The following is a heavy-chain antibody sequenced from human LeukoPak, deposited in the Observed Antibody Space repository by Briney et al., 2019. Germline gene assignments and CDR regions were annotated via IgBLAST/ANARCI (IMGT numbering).Heavy chain of an antibody. CDR2: ISSDGSNK. V-gene: IGHV3-30*03. D-gene: IGHD4-11*01. CDR3: ARGTVTNPDS. J-gene: IGHJ4*02. CDR1: GFTFNNYD. Sequence: GGSLRLSCAASGFTFNNYDMHWVRQAPGKGLEWVALISSDGSNKYYADSVKGRFTISRDNSKNTLYLQMNSLRAEDTAVYYCARGTVTNPDSWGQGTLVTVSS.